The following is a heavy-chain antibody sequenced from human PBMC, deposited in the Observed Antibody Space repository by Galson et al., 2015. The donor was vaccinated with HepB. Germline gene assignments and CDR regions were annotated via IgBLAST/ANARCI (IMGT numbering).Heavy chain of an antibody. Sequence: SLRLSCAASGFTFSSYNMNWVRQAPGKGLEWVSSISSSSSYIYYADSVKGRFTISRDNAKNSLYLQMNSLGAEDTAVYYCARDSTGWYSFDYWGQGTLVTVSS. CDR3: ARDSTGWYSFDY. CDR1: GFTFSSYN. D-gene: IGHD6-19*01. V-gene: IGHV3-21*01. J-gene: IGHJ4*02. CDR2: ISSSSSYI.